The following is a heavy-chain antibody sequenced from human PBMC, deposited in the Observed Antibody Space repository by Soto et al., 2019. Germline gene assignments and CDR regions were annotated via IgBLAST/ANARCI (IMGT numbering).Heavy chain of an antibody. CDR3: AKGPPGVGSA. CDR2: ISGSGGST. CDR1: GFTFSSYA. D-gene: IGHD1-26*01. J-gene: IGHJ5*02. Sequence: EVQLLESGGGLVQPGGSLRLSCAASGFTFSSYAMSWVRQAPGKGLEWVSAISGSGGSTYYAASVKGRFTISSDNAKTALYLQMTSLRAEDTAVYYCAKGPPGVGSAWGQGTLVTVSS. V-gene: IGHV3-23*01.